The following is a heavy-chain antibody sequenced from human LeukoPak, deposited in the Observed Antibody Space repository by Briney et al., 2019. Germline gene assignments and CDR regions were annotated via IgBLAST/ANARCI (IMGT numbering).Heavy chain of an antibody. D-gene: IGHD3-10*01. V-gene: IGHV4-59*12. CDR3: AREGDPTGSYYNY. CDR2: IYHSGST. Sequence: SETLSLTCTVSGGSISSYYWSWIRQPPGKGLEWIGYIYHSGSTNYNPSLKSRVTISIDKSKNQFSLNLNSVTAADTAVYYCAREGDPTGSYYNYWGQGILVTVSS. CDR1: GGSISSYY. J-gene: IGHJ4*02.